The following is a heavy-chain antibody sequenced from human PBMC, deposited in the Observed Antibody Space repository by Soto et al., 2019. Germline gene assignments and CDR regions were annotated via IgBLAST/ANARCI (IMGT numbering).Heavy chain of an antibody. CDR2: IYYSGST. Sequence: SETLSLTCSVACSSISSGGCYWKWNRQHPGKGLEVIGYIYYSGSTYYNPPLKSRVTISVDTSKTQFSLKLSSVTPADTAVYYCARSVTPWGQGTLVTVSS. V-gene: IGHV4-31*03. J-gene: IGHJ5*02. CDR1: CSSISSGGCY. CDR3: ARSVTP. D-gene: IGHD3-10*01.